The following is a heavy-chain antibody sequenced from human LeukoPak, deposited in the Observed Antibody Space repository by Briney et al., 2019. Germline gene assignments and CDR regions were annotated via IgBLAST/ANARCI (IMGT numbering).Heavy chain of an antibody. V-gene: IGHV3-30*02. CDR3: ARAEDSSGYYVPNWFDP. J-gene: IGHJ5*02. Sequence: GGSLRLSCAASGFTFSDYGMNWVRQTPGKGLEWLAFIQNDGSNTFYADSMKGRFTISRDNSKNTLYLQMNSLRAEDTAVYCCARAEDSSGYYVPNWFDPWGQGTLVTVSS. D-gene: IGHD3-22*01. CDR2: IQNDGSNT. CDR1: GFTFSDYG.